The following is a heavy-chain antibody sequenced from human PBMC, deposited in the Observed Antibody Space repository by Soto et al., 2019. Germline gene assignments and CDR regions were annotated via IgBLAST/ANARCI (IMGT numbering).Heavy chain of an antibody. Sequence: QLQLHQSGSGLVKASQTLSLICTFSGASIPYGGYSWSWIRQPAGKGLEWIGYISHVENTFYNPSFQSRLTLSIDRSKNQFSLKLASMTAADTAVYYCARGGGYDPFDYWGQGTLVTVAS. V-gene: IGHV4-30-2*01. D-gene: IGHD5-12*01. J-gene: IGHJ4*02. CDR1: GASIPYGGYS. CDR3: ARGGGYDPFDY. CDR2: ISHVENT.